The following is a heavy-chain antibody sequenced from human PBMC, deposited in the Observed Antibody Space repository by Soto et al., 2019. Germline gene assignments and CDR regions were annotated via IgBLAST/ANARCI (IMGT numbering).Heavy chain of an antibody. Sequence: SETLSLTCTVSGGSISSYYWSWVRQPPGKGLEWIGEIYHSGSTNYNPSLKSRVTISVDKSKNQFSLKLSSVTAADTAVYYCARVVYNWRIGHFDYWGQGTLVTVSS. D-gene: IGHD1-20*01. CDR3: ARVVYNWRIGHFDY. V-gene: IGHV4-4*02. J-gene: IGHJ4*02. CDR1: GGSISSYY. CDR2: IYHSGST.